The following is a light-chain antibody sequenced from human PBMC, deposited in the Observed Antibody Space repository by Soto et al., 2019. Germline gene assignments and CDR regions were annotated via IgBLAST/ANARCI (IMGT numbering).Light chain of an antibody. CDR2: GAS. V-gene: IGKV3-20*01. CDR3: QQYGSSPRT. J-gene: IGKJ2*01. CDR1: QSVSSNY. Sequence: EIVLTQSPGTLSLSPGERATLSCKASQSVSSNYLAWYQQRPGQAPRLLIYGASSRVIGIPDKFSGSGSGTDFTLTIAGLEPEDFAVYFCQQYGSSPRTFGQGTKLEIK.